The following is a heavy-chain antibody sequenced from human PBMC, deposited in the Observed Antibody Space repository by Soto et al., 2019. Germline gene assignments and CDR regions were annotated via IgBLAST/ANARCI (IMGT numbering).Heavy chain of an antibody. CDR3: ARHQRYGSGRGYFDY. J-gene: IGHJ4*02. V-gene: IGHV4-39*01. Sequence: PSETLSLTCTVSGGSISSSSYYRGWIRQPPGKGLEWIGSIYYSGSTYYNPSLKSRVTISVDTSKNQFSLKLSSVTAADTAVYYCARHQRYGSGRGYFDYWGQGTLVTVSS. CDR1: GGSISSSSYY. CDR2: IYYSGST. D-gene: IGHD3-10*01.